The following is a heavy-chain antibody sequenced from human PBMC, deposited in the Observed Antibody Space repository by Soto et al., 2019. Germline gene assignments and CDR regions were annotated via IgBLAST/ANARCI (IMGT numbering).Heavy chain of an antibody. CDR2: IYHSGST. CDR1: GRSLSSGGYS. V-gene: IGHV4-30-2*01. CDR3: ARTARFDS. J-gene: IGHJ4*02. Sequence: SETLSLTCAVWGRSLSSGGYSWSWIRQPRGEGREWIGYIYHSGSTYYNPSLKRRVTISVDRSKNQVSLKLSSVAAAGTAVYYSARTARFDSWGQGTVVTVSS.